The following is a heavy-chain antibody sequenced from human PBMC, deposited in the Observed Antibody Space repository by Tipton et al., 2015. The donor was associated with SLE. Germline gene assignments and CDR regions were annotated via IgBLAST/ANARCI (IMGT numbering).Heavy chain of an antibody. D-gene: IGHD3-22*01. Sequence: TLSLTCTVSGGYISSHYWSWIRQPPGKGLEGIGYIYYSGSTNSNPSLKSRVTISVDTSKNQFSLKLSAVTAADTAVYYCASAAWDYDSSGSGAFDIWGQGTMVTVSS. CDR2: IYYSGST. CDR3: ASAAWDYDSSGSGAFDI. CDR1: GGYISSHY. J-gene: IGHJ3*02. V-gene: IGHV4-59*11.